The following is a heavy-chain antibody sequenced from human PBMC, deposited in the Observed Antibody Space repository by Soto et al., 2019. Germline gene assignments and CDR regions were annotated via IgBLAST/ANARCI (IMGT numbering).Heavy chain of an antibody. V-gene: IGHV1-2*02. CDR3: ARGAWIAAAATGWFDP. CDR2: INPNSGGT. D-gene: IGHD6-13*01. CDR1: GYTFTGYY. J-gene: IGHJ5*02. Sequence: QVQLVQSGAEVKKPGASVKVSCKASGYTFTGYYMHWVRQAPGQGLEWMGWINPNSGGTNYAQKFQGRVTMTRDTSISTAYMELSRLRSDDTAVYYCARGAWIAAAATGWFDPWGQGTLVTVSS.